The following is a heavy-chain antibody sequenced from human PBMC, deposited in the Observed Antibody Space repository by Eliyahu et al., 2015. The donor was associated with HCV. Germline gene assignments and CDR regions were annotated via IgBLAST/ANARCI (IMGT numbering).Heavy chain of an antibody. CDR3: LGIIAAAGTTGFDY. V-gene: IGHV4-39*01. CDR1: GGSISXSSYX. Sequence: QLQLQESGPGLVKPSETLSLTCXVXGGSISXSSYXWGWIRQPPGKGLEWIGSIYYSGSTYYNPSLKSRVTISVDTSKNQFSLKLSSVTAADTAVYYGLGIIAAAGTTGFDYWGQGTLVTVSS. CDR2: IYYSGST. D-gene: IGHD6-13*01. J-gene: IGHJ4*02.